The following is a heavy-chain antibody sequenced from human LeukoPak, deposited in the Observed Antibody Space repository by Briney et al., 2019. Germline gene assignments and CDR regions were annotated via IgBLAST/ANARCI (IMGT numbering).Heavy chain of an antibody. CDR2: IYHSGST. J-gene: IGHJ4*02. V-gene: IGHV4-30-2*01. CDR3: ARAGYYYGSGIDY. D-gene: IGHD3-10*01. CDR1: GGSISSGSYY. Sequence: SQTLSLTCTVSGGSISSGSYYWSWIRQPPGKGLEWIGYIYHSGSTYYNPSLKSRVTISVDRSKNQVSLKLSSVTAADTAVYYCARAGYYYGSGIDYWGQGTLVTVSS.